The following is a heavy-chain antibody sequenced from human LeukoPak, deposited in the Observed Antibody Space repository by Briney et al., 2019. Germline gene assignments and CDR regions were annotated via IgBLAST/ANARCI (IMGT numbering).Heavy chain of an antibody. CDR3: ARPSAPD. Sequence: GGSLRLSCVASGFTISSYWMSWVRQAPGKGLEWVANIKHDGSDKYYVDSVKGRFTISRDNAKNSLYLQMDSLRVEDTAVYYCARPSAPDWGQGTLVTVSS. V-gene: IGHV3-7*01. CDR2: IKHDGSDK. J-gene: IGHJ4*02. D-gene: IGHD2-2*01. CDR1: GFTISSYW.